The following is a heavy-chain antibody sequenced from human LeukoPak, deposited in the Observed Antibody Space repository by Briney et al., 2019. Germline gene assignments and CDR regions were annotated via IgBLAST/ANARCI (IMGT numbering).Heavy chain of an antibody. CDR2: IYYSGST. J-gene: IGHJ5*02. V-gene: IGHV4-31*03. CDR1: GGSISSGGYY. CDR3: ARFLEAPSGYPLNWFDP. Sequence: SETLSLTCTVSGGSISSGGYYWSWIRQHPGKGLEWIGYIYYSGSTYYNPSLKSRVTISVDTSKNQFSLKLSSVTAADTAVYYCARFLEAPSGYPLNWFDPWGQGTLVTVSS. D-gene: IGHD3-22*01.